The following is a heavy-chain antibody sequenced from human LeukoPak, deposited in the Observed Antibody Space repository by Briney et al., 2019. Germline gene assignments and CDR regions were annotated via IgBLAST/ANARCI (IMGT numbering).Heavy chain of an antibody. CDR3: AKDAGYYDSSGYYCDY. Sequence: QLGGSLRLSCAASGFTFSSYAMSWVRQAPGKGLEWVSAISGSGGSTYYADSVKGRFTISRDNSKNTLYLQMNSLRAEDTAVYYCAKDAGYYDSSGYYCDYWGQGTLVTVSS. V-gene: IGHV3-23*01. J-gene: IGHJ4*02. D-gene: IGHD3-22*01. CDR1: GFTFSSYA. CDR2: ISGSGGST.